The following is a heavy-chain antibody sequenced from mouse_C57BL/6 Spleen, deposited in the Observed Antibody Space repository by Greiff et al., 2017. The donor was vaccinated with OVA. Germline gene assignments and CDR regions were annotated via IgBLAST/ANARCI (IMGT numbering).Heavy chain of an antibody. CDR1: GYTFTDYE. CDR3: TRSPTTVVAYYFDY. CDR2: IDPETGGT. D-gene: IGHD1-1*01. V-gene: IGHV1-15*01. Sequence: QVQLQQSGAELVRPGASVTLSCKASGYTFTDYEMHWVKQTPVHGLEWIGAIDPETGGTAYNQKFKGKAILTADKSSSTAYMELRSLTSEDSAVYDCTRSPTTVVAYYFDYWGQGTTLTVSS. J-gene: IGHJ2*01.